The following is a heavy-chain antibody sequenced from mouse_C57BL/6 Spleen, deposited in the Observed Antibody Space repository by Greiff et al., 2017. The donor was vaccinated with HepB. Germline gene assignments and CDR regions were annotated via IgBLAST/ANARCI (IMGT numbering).Heavy chain of an antibody. CDR3: APLYSGSSWWYFDV. J-gene: IGHJ1*03. V-gene: IGHV14-2*01. D-gene: IGHD1-1*01. CDR1: GFNIKDYY. Sequence: EVKVVESGAELVKPGASVKLSCTASGFNIKDYYMHWVKQRTEQGLEWIGRIDPEDGETKYAPKFQGKATITAATSSNTAYLQLSSLTSEDTAVYYCAPLYSGSSWWYFDVWGTGTTVTVSS. CDR2: IDPEDGET.